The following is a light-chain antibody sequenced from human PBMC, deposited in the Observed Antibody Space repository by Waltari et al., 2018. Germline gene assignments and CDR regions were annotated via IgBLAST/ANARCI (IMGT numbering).Light chain of an antibody. Sequence: SSELTQDPSVSVALGQTVRITCQGDSLRRFYASWYQQRPGQAPILVLYGQNNRPSGCPDRFSGSTAGNTASVTITGAQAEDEADYYCHSRDTSSTRVFGGGTRLTV. CDR1: SLRRFY. CDR3: HSRDTSSTRV. V-gene: IGLV3-19*01. CDR2: GQN. J-gene: IGLJ2*01.